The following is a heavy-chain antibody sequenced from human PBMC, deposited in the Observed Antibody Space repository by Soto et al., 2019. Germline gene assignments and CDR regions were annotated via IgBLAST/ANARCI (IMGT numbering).Heavy chain of an antibody. D-gene: IGHD3-22*01. Sequence: GGSLRLACAASGFTFSSYGMHWVRQAPGKGLEWVAVIWYDGSNKYYADSVKGRFTISRDNSKNTLYLQMNSLRAEDTAVYYCARDSPPDYYDSSGYSYFDYWGQGTLVTVSS. V-gene: IGHV3-33*01. J-gene: IGHJ4*02. CDR2: IWYDGSNK. CDR1: GFTFSSYG. CDR3: ARDSPPDYYDSSGYSYFDY.